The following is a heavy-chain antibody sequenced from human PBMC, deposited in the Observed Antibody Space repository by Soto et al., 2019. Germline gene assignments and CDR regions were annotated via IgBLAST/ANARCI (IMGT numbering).Heavy chain of an antibody. CDR1: GYTFTSYG. V-gene: IGHV1-3*01. J-gene: IGHJ6*02. CDR2: INAANGDT. D-gene: IGHD3-22*01. Sequence: ASVKVSCKASGYTFTSYGIHWVRQAPGQRLEWMGWINAANGDTKYSPKFQGRVTITRDTSASTAYMELSRLRSDDTAVYYCARGVTMIVGYYYYGMDVWGQGTAVTVSS. CDR3: ARGVTMIVGYYYYGMDV.